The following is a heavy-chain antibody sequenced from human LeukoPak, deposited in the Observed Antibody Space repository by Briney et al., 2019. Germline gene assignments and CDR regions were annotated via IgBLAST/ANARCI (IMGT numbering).Heavy chain of an antibody. CDR1: EFSVSSNY. CDR2: IYSGGAT. CDR3: ARGRFGAPDDY. J-gene: IGHJ4*02. Sequence: SGGSLRLSCAVSEFSVSSNYMNWVRQARGKGLEWVSVIYSGGATYYADSVRGRFTISRDNSKNMVSLQMTSLGAEDTAVYYCARGRFGAPDDYGAKEPLVTVSS. V-gene: IGHV3-53*01. D-gene: IGHD3-10*01.